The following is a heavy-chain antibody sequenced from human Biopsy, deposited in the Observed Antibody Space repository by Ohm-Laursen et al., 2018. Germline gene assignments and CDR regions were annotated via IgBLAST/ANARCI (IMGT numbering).Heavy chain of an antibody. V-gene: IGHV3-21*01. CDR3: AGAYPPPGRRFVGIGCDFDC. D-gene: IGHD3-3*01. CDR1: GFDFSGYR. J-gene: IGHJ4*02. Sequence: GSLRLSCAASGFDFSGYRMSWVRQAPGKGLEWVSSVNTTSSYIYYADSVKGRFTISRDNTKNSLYLQMNSLRAEDTAVYYCAGAYPPPGRRFVGIGCDFDCWGQGTRVTVSS. CDR2: VNTTSSYI.